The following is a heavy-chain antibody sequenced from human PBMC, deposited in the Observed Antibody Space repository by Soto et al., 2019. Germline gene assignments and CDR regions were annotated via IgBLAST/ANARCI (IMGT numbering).Heavy chain of an antibody. J-gene: IGHJ4*02. CDR2: IYWNDDK. Sequence: SGPTLVNPTQTLTLTCTFSGFSLSTSGVGVGWIRQPPGKALEWLALIYWNDDKRYSPSLKSRLTITKDTSKNQVVLTMTNMDPVDTATYYCAHMXYSSGWYDHRPWYYFDYWGQGTLVTVSS. CDR1: GFSLSTSGVG. D-gene: IGHD6-19*01. CDR3: AHMXYSSGWYDHRPWYYFDY. V-gene: IGHV2-5*01.